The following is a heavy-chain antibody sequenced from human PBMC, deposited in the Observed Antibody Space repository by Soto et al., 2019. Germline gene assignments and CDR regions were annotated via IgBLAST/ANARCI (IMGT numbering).Heavy chain of an antibody. Sequence: QVQLVQAGAEVKKPGYSVKVSCKASGGTFSSYAISWVRQAPGQGLEWMGGIIPIFGTANYAQKFQGRVTITEDDYTSTAYMEVGSLRSEDTAVYYCASADHDYGDYVGYFDYGSQRTLVTLSA. CDR1: GGTFSSYA. V-gene: IGHV1-69*12. CDR3: ASADHDYGDYVGYFDY. J-gene: IGHJ4*02. D-gene: IGHD4-17*01. CDR2: IIPIFGTA.